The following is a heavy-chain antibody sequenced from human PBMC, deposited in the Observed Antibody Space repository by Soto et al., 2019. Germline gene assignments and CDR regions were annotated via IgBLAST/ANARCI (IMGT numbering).Heavy chain of an antibody. J-gene: IGHJ4*02. CDR1: GFTFSSYW. V-gene: IGHV3-74*01. D-gene: IGHD6-13*01. CDR2: INSDGSST. Sequence: GGSLRLSCAASGFTFSSYWMHWVRQAPGKGLVWVSRINSDGSSTSYADSVKGRFTISRDNAKNTLYLQMNSLRAEDTAVYYCARKASEGPYTSSWYPHLDYWGQGTLVTVSS. CDR3: ARKASEGPYTSSWYPHLDY.